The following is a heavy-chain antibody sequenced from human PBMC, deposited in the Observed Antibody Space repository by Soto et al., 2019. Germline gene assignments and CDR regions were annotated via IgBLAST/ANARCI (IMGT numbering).Heavy chain of an antibody. J-gene: IGHJ4*02. CDR2: INPNSGGT. CDR3: ARSLVDYYYGSGSIEYYFDH. V-gene: IGHV1-2*02. CDR1: GYTFTGYY. D-gene: IGHD3-10*01. Sequence: ASVKVSCKASGYTFTGYYMHWVRQAPGQGLEWMGWINPNSGGTNYAQKFQGRVTMTRDTSISTAYMELSRLRSDDTAVYYCARSLVDYYYGSGSIEYYFDHWGQGVLVTVSS.